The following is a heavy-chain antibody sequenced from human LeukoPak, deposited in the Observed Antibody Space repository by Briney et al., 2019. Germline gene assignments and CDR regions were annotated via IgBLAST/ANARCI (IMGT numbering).Heavy chain of an antibody. D-gene: IGHD4-17*01. V-gene: IGHV4-39*02. CDR3: ASGTFDDYGDYDRGDYFDH. CDR1: GASISSSSSS. Sequence: KTSETLSLTCTVSGASISSSSSSWGWVRQPPGKGPEWIGSIYYSGLTYDNPSLKSRVSISVDPSKNHFSLKVSSVTAADTAVYYCASGTFDDYGDYDRGDYFDHWGQETLVTVSS. CDR2: IYYSGLT. J-gene: IGHJ4*02.